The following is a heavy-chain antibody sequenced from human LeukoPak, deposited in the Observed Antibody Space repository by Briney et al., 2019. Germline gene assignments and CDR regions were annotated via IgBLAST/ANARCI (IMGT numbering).Heavy chain of an antibody. J-gene: IGHJ4*02. CDR3: ASDTLLAYYYDSSGYYLDY. CDR1: GLIFSNYW. V-gene: IGHV3-7*03. Sequence: GGSLRLSCAAYGLIFSNYWMTWVRQAPGKGLGWVANIKEDGSEKYYVDSVKGRFTISRDNAKNSLYLQMNSLRAEDTAVYYCASDTLLAYYYDSSGYYLDYWGQGTLVTVSS. CDR2: IKEDGSEK. D-gene: IGHD3-22*01.